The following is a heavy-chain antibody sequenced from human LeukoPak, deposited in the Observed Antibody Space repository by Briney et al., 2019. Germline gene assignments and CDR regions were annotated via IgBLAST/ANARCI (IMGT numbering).Heavy chain of an antibody. CDR2: IYTSGST. CDR3: ARDASIGPFDY. CDR1: GGSISSGSYY. D-gene: IGHD3-16*01. J-gene: IGHJ4*02. Sequence: SETLSLTCTVSGGSISSGSYYWSWIRQPAGKGLEWIGRIYTSGSTNYNPSLKSRVTISVDTSKNQFSLKLSSVTAADTAVYYCARDASIGPFDYWGQGTLVTVSS. V-gene: IGHV4-61*02.